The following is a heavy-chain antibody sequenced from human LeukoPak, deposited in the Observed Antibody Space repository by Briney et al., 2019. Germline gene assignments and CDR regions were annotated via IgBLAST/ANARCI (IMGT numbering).Heavy chain of an antibody. V-gene: IGHV4-38-2*02. CDR2: IFHTGST. J-gene: IGHJ4*03. CDR1: GYAISSGYF. CDR3: ARETEKQWQY. Sequence: SETLSLTCSVSGYAISSGYFWGWIRQPPGKGPEWIASIFHTGSTYYNPSLKSRVTISVDTSNNQFSLRLNSVTAADTALYYCARETEKQWQYWGQGTVVTVSS. D-gene: IGHD6-19*01.